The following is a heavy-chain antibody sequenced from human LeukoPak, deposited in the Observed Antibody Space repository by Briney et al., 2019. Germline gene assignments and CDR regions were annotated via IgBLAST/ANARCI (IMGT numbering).Heavy chain of an antibody. CDR2: IYPGGGST. V-gene: IGHV1-46*01. Sequence: ASVKVSCKASGYTFTSYYIHWVRQAPGQGLEWMGIIYPGGGSTSYAQKFQGRVTMTRDMSTSTVYMELSSLRSDDTAVYYCARDRGHSSSWNWFDPWGQGTLVTVSS. D-gene: IGHD6-13*01. CDR1: GYTFTSYY. J-gene: IGHJ5*02. CDR3: ARDRGHSSSWNWFDP.